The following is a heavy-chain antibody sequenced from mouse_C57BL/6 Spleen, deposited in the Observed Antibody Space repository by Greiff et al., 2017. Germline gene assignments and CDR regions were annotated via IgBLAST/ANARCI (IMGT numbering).Heavy chain of an antibody. J-gene: IGHJ1*03. Sequence: EVKVVESGGGLVKPGGSLTLSCAASGFTFSDYGMHWVRQAPVKGLEWVAYISSGSSTIYYADTVKGRFTISRDNAKNTLFLQMTSLRSEDTAMYYCARRSNSLYWYFEVWGTGTTVTVSS. CDR3: ARRSNSLYWYFEV. CDR1: GFTFSDYG. D-gene: IGHD2-5*01. CDR2: ISSGSSTI. V-gene: IGHV5-17*01.